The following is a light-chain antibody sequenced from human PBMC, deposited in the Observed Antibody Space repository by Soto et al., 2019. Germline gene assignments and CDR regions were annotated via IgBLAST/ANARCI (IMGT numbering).Light chain of an antibody. CDR3: QQYNTYWT. CDR2: GAS. J-gene: IGKJ1*01. V-gene: IGKV1-5*01. Sequence: ETPVKVPDFFISGASCLHSGVPSMFRGGALGTEFTLTISSLQPDDFATYYCQQYNTYWTFGQGTKVDIK.